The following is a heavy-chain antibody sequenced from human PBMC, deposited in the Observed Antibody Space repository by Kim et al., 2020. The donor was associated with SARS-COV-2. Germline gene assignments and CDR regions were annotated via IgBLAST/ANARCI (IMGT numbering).Heavy chain of an antibody. CDR2: T. CDR3: ASSSFKAFNI. D-gene: IGHD2-2*01. J-gene: IGHJ3*02. V-gene: IGHV3-74*01. Sequence: TSHADTVKGRFTISRDNAKTTLYLQMNDLTAEDTAVYYCASSSFKAFNIWGQGTMVTVSS.